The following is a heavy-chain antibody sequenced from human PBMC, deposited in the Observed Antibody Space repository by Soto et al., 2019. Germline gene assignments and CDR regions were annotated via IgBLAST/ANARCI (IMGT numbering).Heavy chain of an antibody. J-gene: IGHJ6*02. CDR1: GDSVSSNSAA. CDR3: ARVVEVPAAHRDYYYYGMDV. CDR2: TYYRSKWYN. Sequence: SQTLSLTCAISGDSVSSNSAAWSWIRQSPSRGLEWLGRTYYRSKWYNDYAVSVKSRITINPDTSKNQFSLQLNSVTPEDTAVYYCARVVEVPAAHRDYYYYGMDVWGQGTTVTVSS. D-gene: IGHD2-2*01. V-gene: IGHV6-1*01.